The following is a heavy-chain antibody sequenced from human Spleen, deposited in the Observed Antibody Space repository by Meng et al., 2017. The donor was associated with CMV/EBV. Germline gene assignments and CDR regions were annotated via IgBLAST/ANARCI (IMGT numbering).Heavy chain of an antibody. V-gene: IGHV4-31*03. CDR1: GYSISSGGYF. Sequence: LTCSVSGYSISSGGYFWSWIRQHPGKGLEWIGYIYYTGTTYYNPSLKSRLTISTDMSKNQFSLKVSSVTAADTAVYYCARGISGAKDSWGQGILVTVSS. CDR3: ARGISGAKDS. D-gene: IGHD6-19*01. J-gene: IGHJ4*02. CDR2: IYYTGTT.